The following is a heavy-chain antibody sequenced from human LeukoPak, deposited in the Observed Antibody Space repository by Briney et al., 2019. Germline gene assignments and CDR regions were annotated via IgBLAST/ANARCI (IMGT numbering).Heavy chain of an antibody. CDR1: GFTFSNYG. D-gene: IGHD4-17*01. V-gene: IGHV3-30*18. J-gene: IGHJ6*02. CDR3: TKDKGYGDYYYYYGMDV. CDR2: ISYDGTSQ. Sequence: GPSLRLSCVASGFTFSNYGMHWVRQAPGGGLEWVTGISYDGTSQYYADSVKGRFTISRDNSRNTMFLQMNSLRAEDTALYYCTKDKGYGDYYYYYGMDVWGQGTTVTVSS.